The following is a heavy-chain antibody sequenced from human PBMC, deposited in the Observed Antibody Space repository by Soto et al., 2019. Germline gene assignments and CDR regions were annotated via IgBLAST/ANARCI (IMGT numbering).Heavy chain of an antibody. CDR2: ISAYNGNT. CDR3: ARDRFDVGATNWFDP. V-gene: IGHV1-18*01. Sequence: QVQLVQSGAEVKKPGASVKVSCKSSGYTFNSYGISWVRQAPGQGLEWMGWISAYNGNTNYARKLQGRVTMTTDTSTSTAYMELRSLRSDDTAVYYCARDRFDVGATNWFDPWGQGTLVTVSS. J-gene: IGHJ5*02. D-gene: IGHD1-26*01. CDR1: GYTFNSYG.